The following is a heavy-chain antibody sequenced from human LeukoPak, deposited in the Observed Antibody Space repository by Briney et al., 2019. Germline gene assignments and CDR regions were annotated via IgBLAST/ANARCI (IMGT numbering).Heavy chain of an antibody. CDR2: IHHSGST. V-gene: IGHV4-59*01. D-gene: IGHD2-2*01. J-gene: IGHJ3*02. CDR3: ARETSWLGGDAFDI. CDR1: GGSISSYY. Sequence: SETLSLTCSVSGGSISSYYWSWIRQPPGKRLEWIGDIHHSGSTHYNPSLKSRVIISMDTSKNQFSLKLSSVTAADTAVYYCARETSWLGGDAFDIWGPGTMVSVSS.